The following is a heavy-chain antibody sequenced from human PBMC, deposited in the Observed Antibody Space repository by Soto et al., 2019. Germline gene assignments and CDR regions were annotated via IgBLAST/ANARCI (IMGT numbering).Heavy chain of an antibody. CDR3: VRGGYANSYY. Sequence: QVQLVESGGGVVQPGRSLRLSCVTSGFTFSSYAMHWVRQTPGKGLDWVAVVWVDGNIKYADSVKDRFNISRDNSKNTLYLQMDSLRAEDTAVYYCVRGGYANSYYWGQGTMVTVSS. V-gene: IGHV3-33*01. CDR1: GFTFSSYA. J-gene: IGHJ4*02. CDR2: VWVDGNIK. D-gene: IGHD3-16*01.